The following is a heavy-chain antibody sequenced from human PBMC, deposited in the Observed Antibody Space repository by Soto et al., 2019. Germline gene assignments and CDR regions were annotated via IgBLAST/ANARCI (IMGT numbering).Heavy chain of an antibody. J-gene: IGHJ5*02. CDR3: ARLRIRNYVFDP. CDR1: GFTFSDYY. V-gene: IGHV3-11*06. Sequence: PGGSLRLSCAPSGFTFSDYYMSWIRQAPGKGLEWVSYISSSSSYTNYADSVKGRFTISRDNAKNSLYLQMNSLRAEDTAVYYCARLRIRNYVFDPWGQGTLVTVSS. CDR2: ISSSSSYT. D-gene: IGHD1-7*01.